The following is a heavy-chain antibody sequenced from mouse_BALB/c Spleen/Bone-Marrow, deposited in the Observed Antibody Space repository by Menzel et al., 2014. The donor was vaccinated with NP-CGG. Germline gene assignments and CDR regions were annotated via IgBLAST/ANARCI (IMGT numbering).Heavy chain of an antibody. CDR1: GFDFSRYW. V-gene: IGHV4-1*02. CDR2: TNPDSSTI. J-gene: IGHJ1*01. Sequence: EVKLVESGGGLVQPGGSLKLSCAASGFDFSRYWMSLVRQAPGKGLEWIGETNPDSSTINYTPSLKDKFIISRDNAKNTLYLQMSKVRSEDTALYYCARLNYYGNLFVWGAGTTVTVSS. CDR3: ARLNYYGNLFV. D-gene: IGHD1-1*01.